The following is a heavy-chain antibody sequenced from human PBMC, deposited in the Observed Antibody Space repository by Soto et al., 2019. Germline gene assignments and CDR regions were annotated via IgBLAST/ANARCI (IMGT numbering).Heavy chain of an antibody. V-gene: IGHV4-59*01. D-gene: IGHD3-10*01. CDR3: ARPLFGRGNWFDP. Sequence: QVQLQESSPGLVKPSETLSLTCTVSGGSISSYYWSWIRQPPGKGLEWIGYIYYSGSTNYNPSLKSRVTISVDTSKNQFSLKLSSVTAADTAVYYCARPLFGRGNWFDPWGQGTLVTVSS. CDR2: IYYSGST. CDR1: GGSISSYY. J-gene: IGHJ5*02.